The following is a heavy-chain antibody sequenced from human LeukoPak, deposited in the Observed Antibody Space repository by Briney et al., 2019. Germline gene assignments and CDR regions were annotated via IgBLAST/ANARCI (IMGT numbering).Heavy chain of an antibody. J-gene: IGHJ4*02. V-gene: IGHV3-30*03. CDR2: ISYDGSTK. CDR3: ARESSGTSWD. CDR1: GFTFSTYG. D-gene: IGHD6-19*01. Sequence: GGSLRLSCTASGFTFSTYGMHWVRQAPGKGLEWVTLISYDGSTKYYSDSVKGRFTLSRDNSKNTLYLQMNSLRAEDTAVYYCARESSGTSWDWGQGTLVTVSS.